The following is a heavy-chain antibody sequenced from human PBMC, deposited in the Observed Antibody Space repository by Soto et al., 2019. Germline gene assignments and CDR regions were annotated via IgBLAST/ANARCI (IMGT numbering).Heavy chain of an antibody. D-gene: IGHD2-21*02. CDR3: ARSPGGVVTAMYYFDY. J-gene: IGHJ4*02. Sequence: QVQLVQSGAEVKKPGASVKVSCKASGYTFTGYYMHWVRQAPGQGLEWMGWINPNSGGRNYAQKFQGWVTMTRDTSISTAYMELSRLRSDDTAVYYCARSPGGVVTAMYYFDYWGQGTLVTVSS. CDR2: INPNSGGR. CDR1: GYTFTGYY. V-gene: IGHV1-2*04.